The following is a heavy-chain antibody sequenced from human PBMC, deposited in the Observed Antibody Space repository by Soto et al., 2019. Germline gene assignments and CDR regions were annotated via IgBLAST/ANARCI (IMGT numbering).Heavy chain of an antibody. CDR3: ARGRRWLQHVHFDY. D-gene: IGHD5-12*01. CDR2: ISSSGSTI. J-gene: IGHJ4*02. Sequence: EVQLVESGGGLVQPGGPLRLSCAASGFTFSSYEMNWVRQAPGKGLEWVSYISSSGSTIYYADSVKGRFTISRDNAKNSLYLQMNSLRAEDTAVYYCARGRRWLQHVHFDYWGQGTLVTVSS. CDR1: GFTFSSYE. V-gene: IGHV3-48*03.